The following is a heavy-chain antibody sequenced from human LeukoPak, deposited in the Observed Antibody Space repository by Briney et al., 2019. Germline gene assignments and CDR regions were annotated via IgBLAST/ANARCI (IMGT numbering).Heavy chain of an antibody. D-gene: IGHD6-13*01. Sequence: GGSLRLSCAASGFTFSSYSMNWARQAPGKGLEWVSSISSSSSYIYYADSVKGRFTISRDNAKNSLYLQMNSLRAEDTAVYYCARASLYSSSWYCVDVWGKGTTVTVSS. CDR2: ISSSSSYI. CDR1: GFTFSSYS. V-gene: IGHV3-21*01. CDR3: ARASLYSSSWYCVDV. J-gene: IGHJ6*04.